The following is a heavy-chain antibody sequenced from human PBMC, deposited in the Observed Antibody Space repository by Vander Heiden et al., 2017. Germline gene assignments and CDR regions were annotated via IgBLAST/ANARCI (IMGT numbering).Heavy chain of an antibody. J-gene: IGHJ4*02. Sequence: EVQLLESGGGLVQPGGSLRPSCAASGFPFSSLPISWVRQAPGKGLEWVSAISGSGGSTYYADSVKGRFTISRDNSKNTLYLQMNSLRAEDTAVYYCAKGTPRHIVVVTAIDPFDCWGQGTLVTVSS. D-gene: IGHD2-21*02. CDR1: GFPFSSLP. V-gene: IGHV3-23*01. CDR3: AKGTPRHIVVVTAIDPFDC. CDR2: ISGSGGST.